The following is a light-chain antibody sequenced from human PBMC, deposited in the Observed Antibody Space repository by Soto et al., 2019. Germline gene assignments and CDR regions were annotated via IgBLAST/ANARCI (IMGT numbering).Light chain of an antibody. V-gene: IGKV1-5*01. J-gene: IGKJ1*01. CDR1: QSSSSW. CDR2: DVS. Sequence: IHSTKSPATLSAPVRDKVNITSRASQSSSSWVAWYQQKPEKAAKLLIYDVSSLESGVPSRFSGSGTGKEYTLSIGSLHPDDFADYDCQQSGTVSQGTKVDIK. CDR3: QQSGT.